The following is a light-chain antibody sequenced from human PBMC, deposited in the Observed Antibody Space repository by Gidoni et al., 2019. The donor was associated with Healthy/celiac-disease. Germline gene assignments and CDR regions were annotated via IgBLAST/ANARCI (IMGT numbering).Light chain of an antibody. CDR1: ISDVGGYNY. V-gene: IGLV2-14*03. CDR2: DVS. Sequence: QSALTQPASVSGSPGQSITISCTGTISDVGGYNYVSWDQQHPGKAPKLMIYDVSNRPSGVSNRFSGSKSGNTASLTISGLQAEDEADYYCSSYTSSSTWVFGGGTKLTVL. J-gene: IGLJ3*02. CDR3: SSYTSSSTWV.